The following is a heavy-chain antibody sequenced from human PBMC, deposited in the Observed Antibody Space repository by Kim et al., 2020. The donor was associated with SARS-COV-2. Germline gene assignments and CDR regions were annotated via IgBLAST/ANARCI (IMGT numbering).Heavy chain of an antibody. J-gene: IGHJ6*02. CDR2: P. V-gene: IGHV7-4-1*02. Sequence: PTYAQGFKGRFVFSVDTSVDTAYLQISSLKADDTSVYYCARDLTRASGMDVWGQGTPVTVS. CDR3: ARDLTRASGMDV. D-gene: IGHD2-2*01.